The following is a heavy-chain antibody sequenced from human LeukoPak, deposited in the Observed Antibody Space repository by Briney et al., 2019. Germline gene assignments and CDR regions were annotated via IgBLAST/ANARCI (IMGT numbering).Heavy chain of an antibody. CDR1: GGTSSSYA. V-gene: IGHV1-69*01. Sequence: SVKVSCKASGGTSSSYAISWVRQAPGQGLAWMGGIIPIFGTANYAQKFQGRVTITADESTSTAYMELSSLRSEDTAVYYCARGLYSNYGFDYWGQGTLVTVSS. CDR2: IIPIFGTA. CDR3: ARGLYSNYGFDY. D-gene: IGHD4-11*01. J-gene: IGHJ4*02.